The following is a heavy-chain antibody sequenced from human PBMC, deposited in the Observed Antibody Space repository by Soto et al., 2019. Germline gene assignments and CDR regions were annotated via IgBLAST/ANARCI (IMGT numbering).Heavy chain of an antibody. CDR1: GYTFTSYA. J-gene: IGHJ4*02. CDR3: ARAYSSSPSCDY. D-gene: IGHD6-6*01. V-gene: IGHV1-3*01. CDR2: INAGNGNT. Sequence: QVQLVQSGAEVKKPGASVKVSCKASGYTFTSYAMHWVRQAPGQRLEWMGWINAGNGNTKYSQKFQGRVTITRDTAASTAYMELSSLRSEDTAVYSCARAYSSSPSCDYWGQGSLVTVSS.